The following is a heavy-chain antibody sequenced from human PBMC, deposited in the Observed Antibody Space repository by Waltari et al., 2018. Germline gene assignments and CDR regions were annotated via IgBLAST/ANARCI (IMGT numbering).Heavy chain of an antibody. Sequence: QLQLQESGPGLVKPSETLSLTCTVSGGSISSSRYYWVWIRQPPGKGLEWIGSIYYSGSTYYNPSLKSRVTISVDTSKNQFSLKLSSVTAADTAVYYCASERFLEWLLSATRNGFDYWGQGTLVTVSS. CDR2: IYYSGST. CDR1: GGSISSSRYY. J-gene: IGHJ4*02. D-gene: IGHD3-3*01. V-gene: IGHV4-39*01. CDR3: ASERFLEWLLSATRNGFDY.